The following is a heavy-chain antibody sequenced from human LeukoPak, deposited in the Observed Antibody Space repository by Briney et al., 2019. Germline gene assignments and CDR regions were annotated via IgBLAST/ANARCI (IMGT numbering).Heavy chain of an antibody. Sequence: SETLSLTCAVYGGPFSGYYWSWIRQPPGKGLEWIGSIYYSRSTYYNPSLKSRVTISVDTSKNQFSLKLSSVTAADTAVYYCARDSLKSRNYYGSGSTEPDYWGQGTLVTVSS. CDR1: GGPFSGYY. CDR3: ARDSLKSRNYYGSGSTEPDY. CDR2: IYYSRST. V-gene: IGHV4-34*01. J-gene: IGHJ4*02. D-gene: IGHD3-10*01.